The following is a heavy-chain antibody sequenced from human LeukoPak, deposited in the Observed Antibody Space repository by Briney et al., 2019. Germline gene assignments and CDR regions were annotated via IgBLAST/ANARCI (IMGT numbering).Heavy chain of an antibody. D-gene: IGHD1-26*01. J-gene: IGHJ3*02. CDR1: GYTFTGYY. V-gene: IGHV1-2*02. CDR2: INPNSGGT. Sequence: ASVKVSCKASGYTFTGYYMHGVRQAPGQGLEWMGWINPNSGGTNYAQKFRGRVTMTRDTSISTAYMELSRLRSDNTAVYYCARAQYSGSYHAFDIWGQGTMVTVSS. CDR3: ARAQYSGSYHAFDI.